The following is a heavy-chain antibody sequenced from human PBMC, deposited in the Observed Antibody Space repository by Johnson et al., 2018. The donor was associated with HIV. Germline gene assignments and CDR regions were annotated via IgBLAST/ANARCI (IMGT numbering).Heavy chain of an antibody. D-gene: IGHD2-8*02. CDR1: GFTFSDYY. Sequence: VQLVESGGGLVKPGGSLRLSCAASGFTFSDYYMSWIRQAPGKGLEWVSYISTGGGTIYYADSVKGRFTISRDNAKNSLYLPMNSLRDEDTAVYYCAKSGLFVLVVYAPDVFDIWGQGTMVTVSS. CDR2: ISTGGGTI. V-gene: IGHV3-11*04. J-gene: IGHJ3*02. CDR3: AKSGLFVLVVYAPDVFDI.